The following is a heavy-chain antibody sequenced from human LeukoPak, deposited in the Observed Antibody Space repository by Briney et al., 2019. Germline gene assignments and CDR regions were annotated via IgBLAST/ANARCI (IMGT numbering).Heavy chain of an antibody. CDR2: VNSNSGDT. CDR1: GYTFSDYY. CDR3: ARDLDYGSGSFSN. V-gene: IGHV1-2*02. J-gene: IGHJ4*02. D-gene: IGHD3-10*01. Sequence: ASVKVSCKASGYTFSDYYIHWVRQAPGQGLEWLGWVNSNSGDTKYAQKFQGRVTMTTDTSISTAYLELNGLRSDDTAVYYCARDLDYGSGSFSNWGQGAIVTVSS.